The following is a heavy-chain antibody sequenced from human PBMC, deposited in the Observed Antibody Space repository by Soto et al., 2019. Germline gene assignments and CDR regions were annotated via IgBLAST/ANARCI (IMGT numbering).Heavy chain of an antibody. D-gene: IGHD1-26*01. J-gene: IGHJ5*02. Sequence: EVQLVESGGGLVQPGGSLKLSCAASGFTFSGSAVHWVRQASGKGLEWVGRIREKANNYATAYAASVKGRFTISRDDSKTTAYLQMNSLKTEDTGVYYCTKALVGATGLNWFDPWGQGTLVTVSS. CDR1: GFTFSGSA. V-gene: IGHV3-73*02. CDR3: TKALVGATGLNWFDP. CDR2: IREKANNYAT.